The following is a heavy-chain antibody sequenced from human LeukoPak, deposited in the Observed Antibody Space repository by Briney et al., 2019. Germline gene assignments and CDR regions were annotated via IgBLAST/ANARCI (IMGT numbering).Heavy chain of an antibody. J-gene: IGHJ6*02. Sequence: PGGSLRLSCTASGFTFGDHAMSWVRQAPGKGLEWVGFIRSKTYGGTTEYAASVKGRFTISRDDSKSIAYLQMNSLTTEDTAVYCSRGPTQQWLYSGTDVWGQGTTVIVSS. CDR1: GFTFGDHA. V-gene: IGHV3-49*04. CDR2: IRSKTYGGTT. D-gene: IGHD5-18*01. CDR3: RGPTQQWLYSGTDV.